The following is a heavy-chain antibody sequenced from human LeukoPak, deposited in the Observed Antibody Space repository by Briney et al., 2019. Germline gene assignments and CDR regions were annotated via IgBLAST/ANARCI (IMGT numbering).Heavy chain of an antibody. V-gene: IGHV1-18*01. CDR3: ARTGYSSSWYDAEYFHH. Sequence: ASVNVSCKASGYTFTSYGITWVRQAPGQGLEWMGWISAYNGNTNYAQKLQGRVTMTTDTSTSTAYMELRSLRSDDTAVYYCARTGYSSSWYDAEYFHHWGQGTLVAVSS. CDR1: GYTFTSYG. CDR2: ISAYNGNT. J-gene: IGHJ1*01. D-gene: IGHD6-13*01.